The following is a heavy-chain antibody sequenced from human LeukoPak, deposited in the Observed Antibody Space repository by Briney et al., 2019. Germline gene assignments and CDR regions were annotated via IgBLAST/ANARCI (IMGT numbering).Heavy chain of an antibody. V-gene: IGHV3-23*01. CDR3: AKTCRNSDAFDI. CDR2: ISGSGGST. CDR1: EFTFRSYG. D-gene: IGHD1-14*01. Sequence: GGSLRLSCAASEFTFRSYGMHWVRQAPGKGLEWVSAISGSGGSTYYADSVKGRFTISRDNSKNTLYLQMNSLRAEDTAVYYCAKTCRNSDAFDIWGQGTMVTVSS. J-gene: IGHJ3*02.